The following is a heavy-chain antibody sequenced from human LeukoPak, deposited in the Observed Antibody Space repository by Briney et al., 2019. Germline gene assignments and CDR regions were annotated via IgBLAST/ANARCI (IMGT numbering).Heavy chain of an antibody. Sequence: PSETLSLTCTVSGYSISSGYYWGWIRQPPGKGLEWIGSIYHSGSTYYNPSLKSRVTISVDTSKNQFSLKLSSVTAADTAVYYCARGPADYGDYPFDYWGQGTLVTVSS. CDR2: IYHSGST. CDR3: ARGPADYGDYPFDY. CDR1: GYSISSGYY. V-gene: IGHV4-38-2*02. D-gene: IGHD4-17*01. J-gene: IGHJ4*02.